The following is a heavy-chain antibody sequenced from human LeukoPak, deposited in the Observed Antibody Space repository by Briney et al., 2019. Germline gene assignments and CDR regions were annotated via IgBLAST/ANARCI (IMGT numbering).Heavy chain of an antibody. CDR2: ISNGGVST. D-gene: IGHD2-2*01. J-gene: IGHJ4*02. CDR1: GFTFSTYA. V-gene: IGHV3-23*01. Sequence: GGSLRLSCAASGFTFSTYAMTWVRQAPGKGLDWVSVISNGGVSTYYADSVKGRFTISRDNSENTLYLEMNSLRAEDTALYYCAKLSSVSSQDFDYWGQGTLVTVSS. CDR3: AKLSSVSSQDFDY.